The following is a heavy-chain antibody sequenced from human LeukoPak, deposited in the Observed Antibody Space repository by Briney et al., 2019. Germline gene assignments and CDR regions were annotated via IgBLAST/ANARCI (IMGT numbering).Heavy chain of an antibody. CDR2: INPNSGGT. D-gene: IGHD6-13*01. CDR1: GHTFTGYY. CDR3: ARGAVAAAGTLNY. Sequence: ASVKVSCKASGHTFTGYYMHWVRQAPGQGLEWMGWINPNSGGTNYAQKFQGRVTMTRDTSISTAYMELSRLRSDDTAVYYCARGAVAAAGTLNYWGQGTLVTVSS. J-gene: IGHJ4*02. V-gene: IGHV1-2*02.